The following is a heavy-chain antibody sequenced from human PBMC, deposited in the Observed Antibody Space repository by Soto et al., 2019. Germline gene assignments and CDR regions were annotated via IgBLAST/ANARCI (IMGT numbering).Heavy chain of an antibody. Sequence: GGSLRLSCAASGFTFSTYAMGWVRQAPGKGLEWVSVVSSGGGTHYADSVKGRFTVSRDNSKNTLSLQMNSLRADDTAVYYCATRRGAGGHFEYWGQGALVTGLL. J-gene: IGHJ4*02. CDR3: ATRRGAGGHFEY. CDR1: GFTFSTYA. D-gene: IGHD2-15*01. CDR2: VSSGGGT. V-gene: IGHV3-23*01.